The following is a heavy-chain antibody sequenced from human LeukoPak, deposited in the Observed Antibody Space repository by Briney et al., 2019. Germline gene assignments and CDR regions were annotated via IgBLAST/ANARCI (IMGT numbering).Heavy chain of an antibody. CDR2: INPNSGGT. CDR1: GYTFTGYY. Sequence: GASVKVSCKASGYTFTGYYMHWVRQAPGQGLEWMGWINPNSGGTNYAQKFQGRVTMTRDTSISTAYMELSRLRSDDTAVYYCAREVVVPAATGNGIDAFDIWGQGTMVTVSS. J-gene: IGHJ3*02. D-gene: IGHD2-2*01. CDR3: AREVVVPAATGNGIDAFDI. V-gene: IGHV1-2*02.